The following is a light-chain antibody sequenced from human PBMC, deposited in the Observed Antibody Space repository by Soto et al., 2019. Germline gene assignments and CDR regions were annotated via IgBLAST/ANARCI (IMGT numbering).Light chain of an antibody. J-gene: IGLJ1*01. CDR1: SSDIGGYSS. CDR2: DVS. Sequence: QSVLTQPASVSGSPGQSITISCTGTSSDIGGYSSVSWYQHHPGRAPKLMIYDVSDRPSGVSTRFSGSKSGNTASLTISGLQAEDEADYYCCSYTSNYTYVFGTGTKVTVL. V-gene: IGLV2-14*01. CDR3: CSYTSNYTYV.